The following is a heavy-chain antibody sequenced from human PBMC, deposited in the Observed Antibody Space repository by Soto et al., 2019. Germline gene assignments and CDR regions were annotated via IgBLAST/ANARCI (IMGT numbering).Heavy chain of an antibody. D-gene: IGHD3-10*01. J-gene: IGHJ6*02. CDR1: RGPQTSSTFY. CDR3: SRRYRYGAGKYGIDL. Sequence: SVTRPPPGPFARGPQTSSTFYQGRLRPAPGKGLERIGSISYSGSTFYNPSLNSRVTISVDTSKNQFSLKLTSVTAADTAVYYCSRRYRYGAGKYGIDLWGQGTTVTVSS. V-gene: IGHV4-39*01. CDR2: ISYSGST.